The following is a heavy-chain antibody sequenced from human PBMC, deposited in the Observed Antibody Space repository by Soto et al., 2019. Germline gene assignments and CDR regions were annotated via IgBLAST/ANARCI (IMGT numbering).Heavy chain of an antibody. CDR1: GGTFSSYA. CDR3: AREDRGGSSSCAYYYYGMDV. J-gene: IGHJ6*02. CDR2: IIPIFGTA. V-gene: IGHV1-69*01. Sequence: QVQLVQSGAEVKKPGSSVKVSCKASGGTFSSYAISWVRQAPGQGLEWMGGIIPIFGTANYVQKFQGRVTITAAESTSTAYMELSSLRSEDTAVYYCAREDRGGSSSCAYYYYGMDVWGQGTTVTVSS. D-gene: IGHD6-6*01.